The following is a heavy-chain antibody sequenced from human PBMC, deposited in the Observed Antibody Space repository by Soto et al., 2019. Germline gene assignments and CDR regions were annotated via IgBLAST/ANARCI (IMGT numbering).Heavy chain of an antibody. J-gene: IGHJ4*02. D-gene: IGHD3-22*01. CDR1: GFTFSSYG. CDR3: AKGRYDSSGYYYDY. V-gene: IGHV3-30*18. CDR2: ISYDGSNK. Sequence: PGGSLRLSCAASGFTFSSYGMHWVRQAPGKGLEWVAVISYDGSNKYYADSVKGRFTISRDNSKNTLYLQMNSLRAGDTAVYYSAKGRYDSSGYYYDYWGQGTLVTVSS.